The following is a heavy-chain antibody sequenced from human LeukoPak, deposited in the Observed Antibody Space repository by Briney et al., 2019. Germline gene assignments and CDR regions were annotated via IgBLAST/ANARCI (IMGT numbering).Heavy chain of an antibody. Sequence: PSETLSLTCAVSGGSVSSSNWWSWVRQPPGKGLEWIGEIYHSGSTNYNPSLKSRVTISVDTSKNQFSLKLSSVTAADTAVYYCARDEATAAGPPAPFDYWGQGTLVTVSS. D-gene: IGHD6-13*01. CDR1: GGSVSSSNW. CDR2: IYHSGST. CDR3: ARDEATAAGPPAPFDY. V-gene: IGHV4-4*02. J-gene: IGHJ4*02.